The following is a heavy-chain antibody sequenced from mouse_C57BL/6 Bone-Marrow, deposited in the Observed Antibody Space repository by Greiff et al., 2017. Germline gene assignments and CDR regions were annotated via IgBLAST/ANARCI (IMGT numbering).Heavy chain of an antibody. D-gene: IGHD1-3*01. Sequence: EVKVVESGGGLVKPGGSLKLSCAASGFTFSDYGMHWVRQAPEKGLEWVAYISSGSSTIYYADTVKGRFTISRDNAKNTLFLQMTSLRSEDTAMYYCAITPGFAYWGQGTLVTVSA. V-gene: IGHV5-17*01. CDR2: ISSGSSTI. CDR1: GFTFSDYG. J-gene: IGHJ3*01. CDR3: AITPGFAY.